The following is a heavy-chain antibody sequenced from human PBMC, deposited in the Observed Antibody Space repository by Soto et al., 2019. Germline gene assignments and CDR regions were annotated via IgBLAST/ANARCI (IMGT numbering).Heavy chain of an antibody. CDR3: ARDLWGYCGTDCSPLDV. V-gene: IGHV4-59*01. J-gene: IGHJ6*02. Sequence: QVQLQESGPGLVKPSETLSLTCTVSGGSISRYYWSWIRQPPGKGLEWIGYMYNTGSTVYNHPFTRRATISVDTSKTQFSLTLYCVTAAETAVYYCARDLWGYCGTDCSPLDVWGQGTTVTVSS. CDR2: MYNTGST. CDR1: GGSISRYY. D-gene: IGHD2-21*02.